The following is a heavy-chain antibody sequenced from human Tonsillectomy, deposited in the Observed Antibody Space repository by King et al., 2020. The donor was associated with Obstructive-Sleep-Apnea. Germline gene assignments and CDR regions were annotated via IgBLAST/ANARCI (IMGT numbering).Heavy chain of an antibody. V-gene: IGHV3-30*04. CDR2: ISYDGSDG. CDR3: ARVSFWSCYDDSFDV. CDR1: GFIFSNYA. Sequence: QLVQSGRGVVQPGRSLRLSCAASGFIFSNYAMHWVRQAPGKGLEWVAVISYDGSDGYYADSVMGRFTISRDNSKNALYLQMNSLRVEDTAMYYCARVSFWSCYDDSFDVWGQGTVVTVSS. D-gene: IGHD3-3*01. J-gene: IGHJ3*01.